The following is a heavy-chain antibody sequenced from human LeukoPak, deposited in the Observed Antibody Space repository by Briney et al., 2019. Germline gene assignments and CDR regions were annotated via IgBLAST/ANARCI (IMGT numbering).Heavy chain of an antibody. V-gene: IGHV5-51*01. J-gene: IGHJ4*02. Sequence: GESLKISCKGSGYSFSRYWIGWVRQMPGKGLEWMGIIYPGDSDTRYSPSFQGQVTISADESISTAYLQWNSLKASDTAMYYCARQDGSAWYYFDYWGQGTLVTVSS. CDR1: GYSFSRYW. D-gene: IGHD6-19*01. CDR2: IYPGDSDT. CDR3: ARQDGSAWYYFDY.